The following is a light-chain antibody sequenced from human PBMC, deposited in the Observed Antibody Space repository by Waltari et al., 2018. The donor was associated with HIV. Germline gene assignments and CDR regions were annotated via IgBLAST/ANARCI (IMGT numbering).Light chain of an antibody. V-gene: IGLV1-47*01. CDR3: ATWDDSLSVVI. CDR1: SSNIGSHS. CDR2: KDD. Sequence: QSVLTQPPSVSGTLGQRVTMSCSGSSSNIGSHSVYWYQQFPRKAPTLLLFKDDQRPAGVPARFSVLKSGTSASLAVSGLRSEDEADYYCATWDDSLSVVIFGGGTNLTVL. J-gene: IGLJ2*01.